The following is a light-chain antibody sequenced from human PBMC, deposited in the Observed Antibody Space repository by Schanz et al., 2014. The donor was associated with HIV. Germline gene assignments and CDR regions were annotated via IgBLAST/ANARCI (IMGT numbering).Light chain of an antibody. J-gene: IGLJ2*01. CDR2: GNN. CDR1: SSNIGAGYD. CDR3: ATWDISLNGPV. Sequence: QSVLTQPPSVSGAPGQRVTISCTGSSSNIGAGYDVYWYQQLPGTAPKLLIYGNNNRPSGVPDRFSGSKSGISASLDITGLQAEDEADYFCATWDISLNGPVFGGGTKLTVL. V-gene: IGLV1-40*01.